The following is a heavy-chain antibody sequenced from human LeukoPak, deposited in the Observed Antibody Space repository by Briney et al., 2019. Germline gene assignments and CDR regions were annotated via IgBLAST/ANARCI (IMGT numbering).Heavy chain of an antibody. D-gene: IGHD5-12*01. CDR1: GGTFSSYT. CDR2: IIPILGIA. CDR3: ARGYGDYGMDV. V-gene: IGHV1-69*02. J-gene: IGHJ6*02. Sequence: ASVNVSCKASGGTFSSYTNSWVRQAPGQGLEWMGRIIPILGIANYAQKFQGRVTITADKSTSTAYMELSSLRSEDTAVYYCARGYGDYGMDVWGQGTTVTVSS.